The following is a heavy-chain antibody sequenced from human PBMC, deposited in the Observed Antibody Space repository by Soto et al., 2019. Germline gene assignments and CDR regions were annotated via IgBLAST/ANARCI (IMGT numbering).Heavy chain of an antibody. Sequence: PGESLKISCQGSGYSFLNYWIGWVRQLPEKDLEWIGIIYPDDSETRYSPSFQGRVTISAAKSISTAYLQWSSLKASDTAMYYCARRLDDFSSGWSGAFDIWGQGTMVTVSS. CDR2: IYPDDSET. D-gene: IGHD6-19*01. CDR3: ARRLDDFSSGWSGAFDI. J-gene: IGHJ3*02. V-gene: IGHV5-51*01. CDR1: GYSFLNYW.